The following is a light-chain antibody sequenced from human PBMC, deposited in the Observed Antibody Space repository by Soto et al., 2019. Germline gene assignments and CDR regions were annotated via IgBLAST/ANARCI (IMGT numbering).Light chain of an antibody. J-gene: IGLJ1*01. CDR1: SSDVGGYNH. V-gene: IGLV2-11*01. CDR2: DVI. CDR3: CSYAGTYTFV. Sequence: QSVLTQPRSVSGSPGQSVTISCTGTSSDVGGYNHVSWYQQHPGKAPKLMFYDVINRPSGVPDRFSGSKSGNTASLTISGLXXXXXAXYYCCSYAGTYTFVFGTGTKVTVL.